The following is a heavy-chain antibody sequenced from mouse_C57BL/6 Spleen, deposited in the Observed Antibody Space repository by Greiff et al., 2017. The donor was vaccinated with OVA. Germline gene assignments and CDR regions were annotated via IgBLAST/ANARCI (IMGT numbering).Heavy chain of an antibody. Sequence: VQLQQSGPELVKPGASVKLSCTASGYAFSSSWMNWVKQRPGKGLEWIGRIYPGDGDTNYNGKFKGKATLTADKSSSTAYMQLSSLTSEDSAVYYCASSGSYYFDYWGQGTTLTVSS. CDR2: IYPGDGDT. CDR1: GYAFSSSW. V-gene: IGHV1-82*01. J-gene: IGHJ2*01. D-gene: IGHD4-1*01. CDR3: ASSGSYYFDY.